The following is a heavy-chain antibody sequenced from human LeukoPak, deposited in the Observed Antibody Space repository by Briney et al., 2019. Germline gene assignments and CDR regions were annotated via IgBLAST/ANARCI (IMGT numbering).Heavy chain of an antibody. CDR2: INGRGDTT. V-gene: IGHV3-23*01. CDR1: GFTFSTYA. D-gene: IGHD4-17*01. Sequence: PGGSLRLSCAASGFTFSTYAMSWVRQAPGKGLEWVSAINGRGDTTYYADSVKGRFTISRDSSKKTVFLQMNSLRAEDTAVYYCVKDRNTYGDYVGWFDPWGQGTLVTVSS. CDR3: VKDRNTYGDYVGWFDP. J-gene: IGHJ5*02.